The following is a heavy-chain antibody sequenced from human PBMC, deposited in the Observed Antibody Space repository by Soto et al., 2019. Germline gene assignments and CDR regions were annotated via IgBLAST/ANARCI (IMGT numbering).Heavy chain of an antibody. CDR3: ARGPDIVVVPAAMGGSWFDP. CDR2: IYHSGST. J-gene: IGHJ5*02. D-gene: IGHD2-2*01. CDR1: GGSISSSNW. V-gene: IGHV4-4*02. Sequence: SETLSLTCAVSGGSISSSNWWSWVRQPPGKGLEWIGEIYHSGSTNYNPSLKSRVTISVDKSKNQFSLKLSSVTAADTAVYYCARGPDIVVVPAAMGGSWFDPWGQGTLVTVSS.